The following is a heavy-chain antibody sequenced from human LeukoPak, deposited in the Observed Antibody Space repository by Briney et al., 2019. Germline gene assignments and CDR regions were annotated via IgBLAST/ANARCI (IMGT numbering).Heavy chain of an antibody. V-gene: IGHV3-23*01. J-gene: IGHJ4*02. CDR3: AKDGVITMVRGANFDY. D-gene: IGHD3-10*01. CDR1: GFTSSSYA. CDR2: ISGSGGST. Sequence: GGSLRLSCAASGFTSSSYAMSWVRQAPGKVLEWVSAISGSGGSTYYADSVKGRFTISRDNSNNTLYLQMNSLRVEDTAVYYCAKDGVITMVRGANFDYWGQGTLVTVSS.